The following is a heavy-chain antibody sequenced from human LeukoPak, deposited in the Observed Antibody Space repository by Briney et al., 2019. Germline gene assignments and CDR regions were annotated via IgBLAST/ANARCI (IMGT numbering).Heavy chain of an antibody. Sequence: GGSLRLSCAASGFTFSNAWMSGVRQAPGKGLEWVGRIKSKTDGGTTDYAVSVKGRFTISRDDSKNTLYLQMNSLKTEDTAVYYCRTFLGSSTSLVGYWGQGTLVTVSS. D-gene: IGHD2-2*01. J-gene: IGHJ4*02. CDR2: IKSKTDGGTT. CDR3: RTFLGSSTSLVGY. CDR1: GFTFSNAW. V-gene: IGHV3-15*01.